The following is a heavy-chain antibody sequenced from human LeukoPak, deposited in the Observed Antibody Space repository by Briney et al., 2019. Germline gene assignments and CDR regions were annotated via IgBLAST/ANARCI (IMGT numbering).Heavy chain of an antibody. J-gene: IGHJ4*02. CDR2: SAVGSGAT. Sequence: GGSLRLSCVVSGFPFTNNPMNWVRQAPGKGLEWVSYSAVGSGATFYADSVKGRFTISRDNDKNALYLQMNSLRGEDTAVYYCTRDRASVAFDYWGQGTLVTVSS. D-gene: IGHD2-15*01. CDR1: GFPFTNNP. V-gene: IGHV3-48*01. CDR3: TRDRASVAFDY.